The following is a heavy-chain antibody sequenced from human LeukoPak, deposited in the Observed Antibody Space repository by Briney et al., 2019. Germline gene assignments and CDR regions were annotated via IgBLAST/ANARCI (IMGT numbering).Heavy chain of an antibody. CDR3: ARAGYDTATGYCGAFDI. J-gene: IGHJ3*02. CDR1: GGSISSFY. V-gene: IGHV4-59*01. Sequence: SETLSLTCTVSGGSISSFYWSWFRQPPGKGLEWIGLMYYSGSTYYNPSLKSRVSLSVDTSRNQFSLKLNSVTAADTAVYYCARAGYDTATGYCGAFDIWGQGTMVTVSS. CDR2: MYYSGST. D-gene: IGHD3-9*01.